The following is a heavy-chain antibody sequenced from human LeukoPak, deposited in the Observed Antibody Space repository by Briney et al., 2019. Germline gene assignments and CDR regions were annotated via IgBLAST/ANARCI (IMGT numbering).Heavy chain of an antibody. CDR1: GFTFSSYW. V-gene: IGHV3-7*01. CDR2: IKQDGSEK. J-gene: IGHJ6*02. CDR3: ARVYGSGSYYFGSGYYGMDV. D-gene: IGHD3-10*01. Sequence: PGGSLRLSCAASGFTFSSYWMSWVRQAPGKGLEWVANIKQDGSEKYYVDSVKGRFTISRDNAKNSLYLQKNSLRAEDTAVYYCARVYGSGSYYFGSGYYGMDVWGQGTTVTVSS.